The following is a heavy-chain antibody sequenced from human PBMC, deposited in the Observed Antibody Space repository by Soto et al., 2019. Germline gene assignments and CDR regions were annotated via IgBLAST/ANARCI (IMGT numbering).Heavy chain of an antibody. CDR2: INIGTGVT. D-gene: IGHD3-10*01. Sequence: ASVKVSCKASGYSFTEYSIQWMREAPGQRPEWVGWINIGTGVTQISQRFQGRVNLSRDTSATTAYMELDSLRYEDTAVYYCARCHYQLFRVDHWGQGTLVTVSS. V-gene: IGHV1-3*04. CDR3: ARCHYQLFRVDH. CDR1: GYSFTEYS. J-gene: IGHJ4*01.